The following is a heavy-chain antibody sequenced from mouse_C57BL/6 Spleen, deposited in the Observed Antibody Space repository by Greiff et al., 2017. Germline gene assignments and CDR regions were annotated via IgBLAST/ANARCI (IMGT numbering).Heavy chain of an antibody. D-gene: IGHD4-1*02. J-gene: IGHJ1*03. V-gene: IGHV1-61*01. CDR2: IYPSDSET. CDR3: ASSTGTWGYFDV. Sequence: QVQLQQSGAELVRPGSSVKLSCKASGYTFTSYWMDWVKQRPGQGLEWIGNIYPSDSETHYNQKFKDKATLTVDKSSSTAYMQLSSLTSEDSAVYYCASSTGTWGYFDVWGTGTTVTVSS. CDR1: GYTFTSYW.